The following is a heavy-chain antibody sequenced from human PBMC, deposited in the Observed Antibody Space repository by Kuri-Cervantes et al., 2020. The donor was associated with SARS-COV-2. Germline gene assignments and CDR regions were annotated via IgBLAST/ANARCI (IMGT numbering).Heavy chain of an antibody. J-gene: IGHJ4*02. CDR2: ISGSSSRI. CDR1: GFTFSTYS. D-gene: IGHD4-17*01. V-gene: IGHV3-48*01. Sequence: GSLRLSCATSGFTFSTYSMNWVRQAPGKGLEWVSYISGSSSRIYYADSVKGRFTISRDYAKNSVYLQMKSLRAEDTAVYYCARDEDYAFDYWGQGTLVTVSS. CDR3: ARDEDYAFDY.